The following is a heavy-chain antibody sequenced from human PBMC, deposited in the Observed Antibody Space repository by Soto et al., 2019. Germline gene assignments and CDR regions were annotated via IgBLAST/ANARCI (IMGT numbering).Heavy chain of an antibody. D-gene: IGHD1-1*01. Sequence: GASVKVSCKASGYSFTSYGIAWVRQVPGQGPEWMGWISPYNGRTNYAKNVQGRVVMTTDISTKIVYLELRSLRSDDTAMYYCGRCRTDSYAMDVWGQGTTVTVSS. J-gene: IGHJ6*02. CDR1: GYSFTSYG. CDR3: GRCRTDSYAMDV. V-gene: IGHV1-18*01. CDR2: ISPYNGRT.